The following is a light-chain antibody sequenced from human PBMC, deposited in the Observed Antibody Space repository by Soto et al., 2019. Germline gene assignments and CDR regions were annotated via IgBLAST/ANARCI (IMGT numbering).Light chain of an antibody. CDR3: SSYTTRSTLNV. CDR1: SSDVGGYNY. V-gene: IGLV2-14*01. J-gene: IGLJ1*01. Sequence: QSVLTQPASVSGSPGQSITISCTGTSSDVGGYNYVSWYQHHPGKAPKLIIYEVNNRPSGVSNRFSGSKSGSTASLTISGLQTEDEADYYCSSYTTRSTLNVFGTGTKLTVL. CDR2: EVN.